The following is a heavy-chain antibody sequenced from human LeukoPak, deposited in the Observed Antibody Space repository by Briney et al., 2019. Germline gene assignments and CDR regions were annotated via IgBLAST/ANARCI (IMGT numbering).Heavy chain of an antibody. D-gene: IGHD4/OR15-4a*01. J-gene: IGHJ4*02. CDR3: ARDANPYLGDYFDY. Sequence: PSETLSLTCTVSGGSISSYYWSWIRQPPGEGLEWIGYIYYSGSTNYNPSLKSRVTISVDTSKNQFSLKLSSVTAADTAVYYCARDANPYLGDYFDYWGQGTLVTVSS. V-gene: IGHV4-59*01. CDR1: GGSISSYY. CDR2: IYYSGST.